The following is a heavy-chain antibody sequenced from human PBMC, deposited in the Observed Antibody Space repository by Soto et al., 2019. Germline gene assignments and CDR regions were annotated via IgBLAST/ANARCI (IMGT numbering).Heavy chain of an antibody. CDR1: GFTFSNYH. CDR3: AGFDDNVWGRDRYD. D-gene: IGHD3-16*02. Sequence: QVQLVESGGGLVKPGGSLRLSCAASGFTFSNYHMSWIRQAPAKGLEWISYISRAGTTTYYADSVRGRFTISRDNAKNSLYLQMDSLRADDTAVYFCAGFDDNVWGRDRYDWGQGTLVTVSS. V-gene: IGHV3-11*01. J-gene: IGHJ4*02. CDR2: ISRAGTTT.